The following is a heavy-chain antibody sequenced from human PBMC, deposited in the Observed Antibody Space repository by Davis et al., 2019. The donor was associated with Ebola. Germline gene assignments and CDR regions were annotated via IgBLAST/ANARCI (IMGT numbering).Heavy chain of an antibody. CDR2: IYYGGTT. D-gene: IGHD3-22*01. CDR3: ARHRRTGYYYIFDY. CDR1: GGSIDSHY. J-gene: IGHJ4*02. V-gene: IGHV4-59*08. Sequence: SETLSLTCTVSGGSIDSHYWSWIRQPPGKGLEWLGYIYYGGTTKYNPSLKSRATFSGDTSMNHLSLELRSVTAADTAVYYCARHRRTGYYYIFDYWGQGTLVTVSS.